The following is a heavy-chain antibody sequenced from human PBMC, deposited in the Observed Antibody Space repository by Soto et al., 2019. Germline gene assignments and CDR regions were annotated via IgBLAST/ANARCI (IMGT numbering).Heavy chain of an antibody. Sequence: ASVKVSCKGSGYTFTSYGISWVRQAPGQGLEWMGWISAYNGNTNYAQKLQGRVTMTTDTSTSTAYMELRSLRSDDTAVYYGARDRVRAPDAFDIWGQGTMVTVSS. CDR3: ARDRVRAPDAFDI. CDR1: GYTFTSYG. D-gene: IGHD1-26*01. V-gene: IGHV1-18*04. J-gene: IGHJ3*02. CDR2: ISAYNGNT.